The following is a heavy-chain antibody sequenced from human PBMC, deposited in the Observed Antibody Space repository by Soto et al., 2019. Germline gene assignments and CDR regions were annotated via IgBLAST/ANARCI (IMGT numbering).Heavy chain of an antibody. Sequence: QVQLQESGPGLVKPSGTLSLTCAVSGGSISSSNWWSWVRRPPGKGLEWIREIYHSGCTNYNPSLKSRVTSSVDKSKNQFSLKLSSVTAADTAVYYCARRYSSSTTEFDPWGQGTLVTVSS. J-gene: IGHJ5*02. V-gene: IGHV4-4*02. CDR2: IYHSGCT. D-gene: IGHD6-13*01. CDR3: ARRYSSSTTEFDP. CDR1: GGSISSSNW.